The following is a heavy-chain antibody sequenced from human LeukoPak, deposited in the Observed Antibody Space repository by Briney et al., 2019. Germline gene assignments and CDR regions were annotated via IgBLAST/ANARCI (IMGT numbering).Heavy chain of an antibody. CDR2: ISGSSGST. CDR3: AKDSSGRYYPYYFDY. J-gene: IGHJ4*02. Sequence: GGSLRLSCAASGFTFSSYGMSWVRQAPGKGLEWVSAISGSSGSTYYADSVKGRFTISRDNSKNTLYLQMNSLRAEATADYYCAKDSSGRYYPYYFDYWGQGNLVTVSS. V-gene: IGHV3-23*01. CDR1: GFTFSSYG. D-gene: IGHD1-26*01.